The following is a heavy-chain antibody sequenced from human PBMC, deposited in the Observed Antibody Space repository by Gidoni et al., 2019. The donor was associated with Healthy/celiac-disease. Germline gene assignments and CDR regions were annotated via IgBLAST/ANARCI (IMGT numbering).Heavy chain of an antibody. CDR2: ISSSSSYI. CDR1: GFTFSSYS. V-gene: IGHV3-21*01. Sequence: EVQLVESGGGLVKPGGSLRLSCAASGFTFSSYSMNWVRQAPGKGLEWVSSISSSSSYIYYADSVKGRFTISRDNAKNSLYLQMNSLRAEDTAVYYCAGVRDGYNQGVGAFDIWGQGTMVTVSS. CDR3: AGVRDGYNQGVGAFDI. D-gene: IGHD5-12*01. J-gene: IGHJ3*02.